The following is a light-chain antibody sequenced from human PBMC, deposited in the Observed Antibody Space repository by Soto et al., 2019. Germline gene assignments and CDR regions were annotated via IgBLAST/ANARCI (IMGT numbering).Light chain of an antibody. CDR3: AAWDDSLNGIV. V-gene: IGLV1-36*01. Sequence: QSVLTQPPSVSEAPSQRVTISCSGSSSNIGNNAVNLYQQLPGKAPKLLIYYDDLLPSGVSDRFSGSKSGPSASLAISGLQSEDEADYYCAAWDDSLNGIVFGTGTQLTVL. CDR1: SSNIGNNA. CDR2: YDD. J-gene: IGLJ1*01.